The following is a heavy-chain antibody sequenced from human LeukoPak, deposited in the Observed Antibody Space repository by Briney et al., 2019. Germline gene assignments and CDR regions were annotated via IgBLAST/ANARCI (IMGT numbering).Heavy chain of an antibody. J-gene: IGHJ4*02. CDR2: VYPSGST. V-gene: IGHV4-4*02. D-gene: IGHD2-21*02. Sequence: SETLSLTCAVSGGSISISNWWSWVRQPPGKGLEWIGEVYPSGSTNYNPSLKSRVTISVDKSKNQFSLKLSSVTAADTAVYYCARTEVYCGGDCYSAIDYWGQGTLVTVSS. CDR3: ARTEVYCGGDCYSAIDY. CDR1: GGSISISNW.